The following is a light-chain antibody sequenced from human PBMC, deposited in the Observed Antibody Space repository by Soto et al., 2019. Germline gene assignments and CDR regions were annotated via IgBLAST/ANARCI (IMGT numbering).Light chain of an antibody. J-gene: IGLJ1*01. CDR3: QSYDSSLSVFYV. V-gene: IGLV1-40*01. CDR2: GNS. CDR1: SSNIGAGYD. Sequence: QSVLTQPPSVSGAPGQRVTISCTGSSSNIGAGYDVHWYQQLPGTAPKLLIYGNSNRPSGVPDRFSGSKSGTSASLAITGLQAEDEADYYCQSYDSSLSVFYVFATGTKVT.